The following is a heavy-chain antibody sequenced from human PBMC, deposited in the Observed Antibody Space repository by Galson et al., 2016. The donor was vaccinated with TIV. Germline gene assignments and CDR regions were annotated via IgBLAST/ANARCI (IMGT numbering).Heavy chain of an antibody. D-gene: IGHD6-13*01. V-gene: IGHV1-8*01. Sequence: SVKVSCKASGYTFTSYDINWVRQATGQGLEWMGWMNPNSGNTGYAQKFQGRVTMTRNTSISTAYIELTSLRSEDTAVYYCARGGYSSGWYGDAFDIWGQGTMVTVSS. CDR3: ARGGYSSGWYGDAFDI. CDR2: MNPNSGNT. CDR1: GYTFTSYD. J-gene: IGHJ3*02.